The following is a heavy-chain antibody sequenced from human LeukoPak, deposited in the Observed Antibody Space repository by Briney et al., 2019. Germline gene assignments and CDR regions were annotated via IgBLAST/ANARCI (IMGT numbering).Heavy chain of an antibody. CDR3: ARQGYCSSTSCYRGAFDI. J-gene: IGHJ3*02. CDR1: GGSISSYY. Sequence: SETLSLTCTVSGGSISSYYWSWIRQPPGKGLEWIGYIYTSGSTNYNPSLKSRVTISVDTSKNQFSLKLSSVTAADTAVYYCARQGYCSSTSCYRGAFDIWGQGTMVAVSS. CDR2: IYTSGST. V-gene: IGHV4-4*09. D-gene: IGHD2-2*02.